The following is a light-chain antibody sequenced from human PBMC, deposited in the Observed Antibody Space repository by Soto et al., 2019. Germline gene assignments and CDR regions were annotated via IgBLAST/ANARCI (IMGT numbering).Light chain of an antibody. V-gene: IGKV3-15*01. CDR2: SAS. Sequence: EIVMTQSPATLSVSPGRRATLSCRASQSISDTLAWYQQKPGQAPRLLIYSASRRATGFPGRFSGSGSGTDFTLTISSLQSEDLAVYYCQQRSNWHTFGQGTRLEIK. J-gene: IGKJ5*01. CDR3: QQRSNWHT. CDR1: QSISDT.